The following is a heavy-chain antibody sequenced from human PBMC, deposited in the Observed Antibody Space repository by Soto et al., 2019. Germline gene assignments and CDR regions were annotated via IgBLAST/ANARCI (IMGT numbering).Heavy chain of an antibody. Sequence: ASVKVSCKASGYTFTSYAMHWLRQAPGQRLEWMGWINAGNGNTKYSQKFQGRVTITRDTSASTAYMELSSLRSEDTAVYYCAREGDYGDSDYWGQGTLVTVSS. CDR1: GYTFTSYA. V-gene: IGHV1-3*01. CDR2: INAGNGNT. CDR3: AREGDYGDSDY. J-gene: IGHJ4*02. D-gene: IGHD4-17*01.